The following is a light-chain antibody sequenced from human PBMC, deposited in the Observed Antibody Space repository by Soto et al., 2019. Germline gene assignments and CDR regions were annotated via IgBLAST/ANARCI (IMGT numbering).Light chain of an antibody. Sequence: QSVLTQPPSVSGAPGQRVTISGTGCSSNIGAGCEVHWYQHLPGKAPKLLIYGNTNRPSGVPDRFSGSKSGTSAFLAITGLQAEDEADYYCQSYDSSLSASYVFGGGTKVTVL. V-gene: IGLV1-40*01. CDR3: QSYDSSLSASYV. CDR2: GNT. CDR1: SSNIGAGCE. J-gene: IGLJ1*01.